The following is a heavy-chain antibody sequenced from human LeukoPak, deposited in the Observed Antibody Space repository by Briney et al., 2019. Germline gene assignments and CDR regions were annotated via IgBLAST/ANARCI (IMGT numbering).Heavy chain of an antibody. Sequence: SETLSLTCAAYGGSFSGYYWSWIRQPPGKGLEWIGEINHSGSTNYNPSLKSRVTISVDTSKNQFSLKLSSVTAADTAVYYCATIYGSGSYGGWFDPWGQGTLVTVSS. D-gene: IGHD3-10*01. CDR2: INHSGST. J-gene: IGHJ5*02. V-gene: IGHV4-34*01. CDR1: GGSFSGYY. CDR3: ATIYGSGSYGGWFDP.